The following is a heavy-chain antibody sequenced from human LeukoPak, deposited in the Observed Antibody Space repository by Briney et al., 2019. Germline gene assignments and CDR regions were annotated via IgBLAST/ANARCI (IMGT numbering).Heavy chain of an antibody. Sequence: GGSLRLSCAASGLNFSSRWMNWVRQAPGKGLEWVANINQDGSETYYVDSVKGRFTISRDNAKNSLYLQMNSLRAEDTAVYYCAREGIQFDYWGQGTLVTVSS. V-gene: IGHV3-7*03. CDR1: GLNFSSRW. D-gene: IGHD5-18*01. CDR3: AREGIQFDY. CDR2: INQDGSET. J-gene: IGHJ4*02.